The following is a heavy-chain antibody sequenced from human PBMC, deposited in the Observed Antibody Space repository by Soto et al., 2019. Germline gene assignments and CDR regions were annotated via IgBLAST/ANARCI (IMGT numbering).Heavy chain of an antibody. CDR1: GFIFENFG. J-gene: IGHJ5*02. V-gene: IGHV3-23*01. CDR2: ISGSGFKK. CDR3: AKGVYSSSWYELNWFDP. Sequence: GSLRLSCAASGFIFENFGMSWVRQAPGKGLEWISSISGSGFKKYYADSVKGRFTISRDNSKNTLYLQMNSLRAEDTAVYYCAKGVYSSSWYELNWFDPWGQGTLVTVSS. D-gene: IGHD6-13*01.